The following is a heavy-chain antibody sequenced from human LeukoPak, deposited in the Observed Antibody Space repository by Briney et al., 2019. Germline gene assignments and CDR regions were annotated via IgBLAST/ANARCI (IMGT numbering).Heavy chain of an antibody. Sequence: ASVKVSCKASGYTFTSYAMHWVRQAPGQRLEWMGWINAGNGNTKYSQKFQGRVTITRDTSASTAYMELSSLRSEDTAVYYCATNTKGIAVAGFDYWGQGTLVTVSS. V-gene: IGHV1-3*01. CDR1: GYTFTSYA. CDR3: ATNTKGIAVAGFDY. D-gene: IGHD6-19*01. CDR2: INAGNGNT. J-gene: IGHJ4*02.